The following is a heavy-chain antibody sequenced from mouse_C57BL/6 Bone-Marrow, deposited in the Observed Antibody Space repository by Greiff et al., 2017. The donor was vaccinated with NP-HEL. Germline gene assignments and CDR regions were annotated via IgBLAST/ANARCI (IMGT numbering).Heavy chain of an antibody. CDR1: GYTFTSYG. J-gene: IGHJ3*01. D-gene: IGHD2-3*01. Sequence: VQLQQSGAELARPGASVKLSCKASGYTFTSYGISWVKQRTGQGLEWIGEIYPRRGNTYYNEKFKGKATLTADKSSSTAYMELRSLTSEDSAVYFCARSYDGYLFAYWGQGTLVTVSA. CDR2: IYPRRGNT. V-gene: IGHV1-81*01. CDR3: ARSYDGYLFAY.